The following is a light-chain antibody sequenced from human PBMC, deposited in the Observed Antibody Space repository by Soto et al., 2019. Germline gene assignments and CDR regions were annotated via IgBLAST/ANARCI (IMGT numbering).Light chain of an antibody. Sequence: EIVLTQSPGTLSLSPGERATLSCRASQSASSSYLAWYQQKPGQAPRLLIYGASSRATGIPDTFSGSGSATDYTLTISRLEPEDFAVYNCEQYRSSPWTCGLGTQVEVK. CDR3: EQYRSSPWT. V-gene: IGKV3-20*01. J-gene: IGKJ1*01. CDR1: QSASSSY. CDR2: GAS.